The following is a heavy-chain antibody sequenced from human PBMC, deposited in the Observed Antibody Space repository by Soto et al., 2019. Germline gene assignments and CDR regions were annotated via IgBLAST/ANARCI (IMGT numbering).Heavy chain of an antibody. CDR2: IWYDGSNK. V-gene: IGHV3-33*01. J-gene: IGHJ4*02. Sequence: GGSLRLSCAASGFTFSSYGMHWVRQAPGKGLEWVAVIWYDGSNKYYADSVKGRFTISRDNSKNTLYLQMNSLRAEDTAVYYCARDSERVEKIAAAGIDYWGQGTLVTVSS. D-gene: IGHD6-13*01. CDR1: GFTFSSYG. CDR3: ARDSERVEKIAAAGIDY.